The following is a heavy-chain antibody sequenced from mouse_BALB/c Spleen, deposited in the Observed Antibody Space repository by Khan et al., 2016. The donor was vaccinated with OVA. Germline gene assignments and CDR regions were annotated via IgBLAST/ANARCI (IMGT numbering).Heavy chain of an antibody. D-gene: IGHD1-2*01. V-gene: IGHV3-2*02. CDR3: ARTARIKY. CDR1: GYSITSGYG. J-gene: IGHJ2*01. Sequence: EVQLQESGPGLVKPSQSLSLTCTVTGYSITSGYGWNWIRQFPGNKLEWMGYISYSGSTYYNPSLKSRISISRDTSKNQFFLQLNDVTTEDTSTYYCARTARIKYWGQGTTLTVSA. CDR2: ISYSGST.